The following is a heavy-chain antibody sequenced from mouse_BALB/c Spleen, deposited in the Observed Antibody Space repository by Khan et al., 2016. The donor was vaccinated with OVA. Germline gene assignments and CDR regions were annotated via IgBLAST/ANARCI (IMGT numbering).Heavy chain of an antibody. V-gene: IGHV1-84*02. Sequence: QLKQSGPELVKPGASVKISCKASGYTFTDYYINWVKQKPGQGLEWIGWIYPGSGNTKYNEKFKDMATLTGDTTSSTAYMQHSSMKSEDTAFYFCARGGYYGNSLFDYWGQGTTLTVSS. D-gene: IGHD1-1*01. CDR3: ARGGYYGNSLFDY. J-gene: IGHJ2*01. CDR2: IYPGSGNT. CDR1: GYTFTDYY.